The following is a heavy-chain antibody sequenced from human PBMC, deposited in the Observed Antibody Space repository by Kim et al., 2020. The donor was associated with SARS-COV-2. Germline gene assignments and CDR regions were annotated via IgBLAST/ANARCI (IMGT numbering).Heavy chain of an antibody. V-gene: IGHV3-15*01. CDR2: IKSKTDGGTT. Sequence: GGSLRLSCAASGFTFSNAWMSWVRQAPGKGLEWVGRIKSKTDGGTTDYAAPVKGRFTISRDDSKNTLYLQMNSLKTEDTAVYYCTTDSLLNYDFWSGYYFGYYYYGRDVWGKGTTVTVSS. D-gene: IGHD3-3*01. J-gene: IGHJ6*04. CDR1: GFTFSNAW. CDR3: TTDSLLNYDFWSGYYFGYYYYGRDV.